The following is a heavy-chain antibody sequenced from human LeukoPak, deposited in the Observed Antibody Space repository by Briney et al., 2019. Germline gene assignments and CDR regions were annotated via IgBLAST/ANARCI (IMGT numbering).Heavy chain of an antibody. V-gene: IGHV4-34*01. CDR1: GGSFSGYY. Sequence: SETLSLTCAVYGGSFSGYYWSWIRQPPGKGLEWIGEINHSGSTNYNPSLKGRVTISVDTSKNQFSLKLSSVTAADTAVYYCARHITMVRGVRADHFDYWGQGTLVTVSS. CDR2: INHSGST. CDR3: ARHITMVRGVRADHFDY. D-gene: IGHD3-10*01. J-gene: IGHJ4*02.